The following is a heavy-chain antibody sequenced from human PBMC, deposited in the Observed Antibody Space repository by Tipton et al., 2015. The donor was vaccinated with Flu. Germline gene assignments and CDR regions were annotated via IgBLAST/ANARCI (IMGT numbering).Heavy chain of an antibody. CDR3: ARLSYYDVDLKNFYFED. CDR2: IYPSGTT. Sequence: LRLSCTVSSGSIRSTNYFCAWIRQPPGKRLELIGSIYPSGTTYYNPSLKSRVTMSVDTSKNQFSLKLNSVTAADTAVYYCARLSYYDVDLKNFYFEDWGQGTLVTVSS. V-gene: IGHV4-39*01. J-gene: IGHJ4*02. D-gene: IGHD3-10*02. CDR1: SGSIRSTNYF.